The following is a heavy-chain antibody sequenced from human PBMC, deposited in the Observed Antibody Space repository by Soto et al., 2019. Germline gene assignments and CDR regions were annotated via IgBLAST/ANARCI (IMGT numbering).Heavy chain of an antibody. CDR2: IYSGGST. D-gene: IGHD6-19*01. CDR1: GFTVSSNY. Sequence: EVQLVESGGGLIQPGGSLRLSCAASGFTVSSNYMSWVRQAPGKGLEWVSVIYSGGSTYYADSVKGRFTISRDNSKNTLYLQMNSLRAEDTALYYCARDGYSSGWPPKLYYFDYWGQGTLVTVSS. V-gene: IGHV3-53*01. J-gene: IGHJ4*02. CDR3: ARDGYSSGWPPKLYYFDY.